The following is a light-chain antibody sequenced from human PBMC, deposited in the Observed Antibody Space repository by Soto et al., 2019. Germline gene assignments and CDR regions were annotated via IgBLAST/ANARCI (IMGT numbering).Light chain of an antibody. CDR1: QSISSY. J-gene: IGKJ2*01. CDR2: AAS. V-gene: IGKV1-39*01. Sequence: DIQMTQSPSSLSASVGDRVTITCRASQSISSYLNWYQQKPRKAPKLLIYAASSLQSGVPSMFSGSGSGTDFTLTISSLQPEDFATYYCQQSYSTPYTFGQGTKLEIK. CDR3: QQSYSTPYT.